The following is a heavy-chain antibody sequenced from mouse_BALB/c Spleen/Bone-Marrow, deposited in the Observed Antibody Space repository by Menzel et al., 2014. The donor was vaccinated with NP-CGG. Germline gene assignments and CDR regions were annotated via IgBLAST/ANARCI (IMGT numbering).Heavy chain of an antibody. CDR3: ARIRYGSSPYYFDF. V-gene: IGHV8-8*01. CDR1: GFSLSTSGMG. Sequence: VNLVESGPGILQPSQTPSLTCSFSGFSLSTSGMGVGWIRQPSGKGLEWLAHIWWDDDKRYNPALKSRLTISKDTSSNQVFLKIASVDTADTATYYYARIRYGSSPYYFDFWGQGTTLTVSS. CDR2: IWWDDDK. J-gene: IGHJ2*01. D-gene: IGHD1-1*01.